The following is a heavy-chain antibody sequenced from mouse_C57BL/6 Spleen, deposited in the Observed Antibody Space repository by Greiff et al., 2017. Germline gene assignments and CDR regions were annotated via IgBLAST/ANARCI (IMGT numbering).Heavy chain of an antibody. CDR2: IDPANGNT. CDR1: GFNIKNYS. Sequence: VQLQQSVAELVRPGASVKLSCTASGFNIKNYSMHWVKQRPDPGLEWIGRIDPANGNTKYAPKFQGKATITADTSSNTAYMTLSSLTSEDSAIFYGARCYGSSYWYFDVWGTGTTVTVSA. J-gene: IGHJ1*03. D-gene: IGHD1-1*01. CDR3: ARCYGSSYWYFDV. V-gene: IGHV14-3*01.